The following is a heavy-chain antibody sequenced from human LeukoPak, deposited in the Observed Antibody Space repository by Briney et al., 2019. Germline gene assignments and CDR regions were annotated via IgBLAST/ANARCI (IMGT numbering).Heavy chain of an antibody. CDR2: IYHSGST. J-gene: IGHJ5*02. V-gene: IGHV4-30-2*01. D-gene: IGHD3-9*01. Sequence: SETLSLTCAVSGGSISSGGYSWSWIRQPPGKGLEWIGYIYHSGSTYYNPSLKSRVTISVDRSKNQFSLKLSSVTAADTAVYYCARSHVEYYDILTGYRRSQNNWFDPWGQGTLVTVSS. CDR1: GGSISSGGYS. CDR3: ARSHVEYYDILTGYRRSQNNWFDP.